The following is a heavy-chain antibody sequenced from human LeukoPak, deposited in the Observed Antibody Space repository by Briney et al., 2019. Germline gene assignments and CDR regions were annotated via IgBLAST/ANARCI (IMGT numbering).Heavy chain of an antibody. Sequence: PGGSLRLSCAASGFTFSSYWMSWVRQAPGKGLEWVANIKQDGSEKYYVDSVKGRFTISRDNAKNSLYLQMNSLRAEDTAVYYCARESGLRKGPLHGGGVINYWGQGTLVTVSS. CDR2: IKQDGSEK. D-gene: IGHD3-10*01. J-gene: IGHJ4*02. CDR1: GFTFSSYW. V-gene: IGHV3-7*01. CDR3: ARESGLRKGPLHGGGVINY.